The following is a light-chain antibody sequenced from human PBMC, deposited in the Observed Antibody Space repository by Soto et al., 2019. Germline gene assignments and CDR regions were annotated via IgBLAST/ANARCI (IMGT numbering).Light chain of an antibody. Sequence: RGEKATHTCVSSQSVSSSYLAWYQQKPGLAPRLLVYGASNRATGIADRFSVRGWQSCFTLTISSRSVTDFALYSSSPHGTCPIPLGLGTRLEIK. J-gene: IGKJ5*01. CDR1: QSVSSSY. CDR3: SPHGTCPIP. CDR2: GAS. V-gene: IGKV3D-20*01.